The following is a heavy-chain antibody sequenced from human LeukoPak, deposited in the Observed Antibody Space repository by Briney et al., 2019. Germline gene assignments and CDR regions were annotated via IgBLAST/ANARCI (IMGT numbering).Heavy chain of an antibody. D-gene: IGHD1-26*01. Sequence: RGSPRLSSAAPTFTLSDYAMSWVRPAPRKGLEWASHIRGSGGSTHYADSVKGRFNISRDNSKNTLYLQMNSLRAEDTAVYYCAKASELARGDDAFDIWGQGRMVTVSS. CDR2: IRGSGGST. CDR1: TFTLSDYA. CDR3: AKASELARGDDAFDI. J-gene: IGHJ3*02. V-gene: IGHV3-23*01.